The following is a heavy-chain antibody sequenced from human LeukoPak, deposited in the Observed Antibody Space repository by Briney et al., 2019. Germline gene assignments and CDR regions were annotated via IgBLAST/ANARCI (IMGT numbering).Heavy chain of an antibody. J-gene: IGHJ1*01. CDR3: AKASGAVAGPAEYFQH. Sequence: PGRSLRLSRAASRLTFDDYAMHWVRQAPGRGVEWVSGICWNSGSIGYADSVKGRFTISRDNAKNSLYLQMNSLRAEDTALYYCAKASGAVAGPAEYFQHWGQGTLVTVSS. CDR2: ICWNSGSI. D-gene: IGHD6-19*01. CDR1: RLTFDDYA. V-gene: IGHV3-9*01.